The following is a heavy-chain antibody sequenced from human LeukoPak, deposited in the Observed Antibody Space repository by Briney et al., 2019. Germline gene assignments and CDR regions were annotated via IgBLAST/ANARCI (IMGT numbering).Heavy chain of an antibody. J-gene: IGHJ3*02. V-gene: IGHV3-7*01. CDR3: AKDPGQWEQLDAFDI. CDR2: IKQDGSEK. Sequence: GGSLRLSCAASGFTFSSYWMSWVRQAPGKGLEWVANIKQDGSEKYYVDSVKGRFTISRDNAKNSLYLQMNSLRAEDTAVYYCAKDPGQWEQLDAFDIRGQGTMVTVSS. CDR1: GFTFSSYW. D-gene: IGHD1-26*01.